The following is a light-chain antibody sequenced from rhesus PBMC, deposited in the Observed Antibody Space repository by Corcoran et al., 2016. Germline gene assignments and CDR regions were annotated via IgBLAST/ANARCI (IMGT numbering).Light chain of an antibody. CDR1: SNDIGGYNY. V-gene: IGLV2-32*01. CDR3: CSYAASSTFYV. CDR2: EVN. J-gene: IGLJ1*01. Sequence: QAALTQPRSVSGSPGQSVTISCTGTSNDIGGYNYVSWYQQLPGTAPKLLIFEVNKRPSGVSDRFSGSKSGNTASLTISGLQSEDEADYSCCSYAASSTFYVFGGGTRLTVL.